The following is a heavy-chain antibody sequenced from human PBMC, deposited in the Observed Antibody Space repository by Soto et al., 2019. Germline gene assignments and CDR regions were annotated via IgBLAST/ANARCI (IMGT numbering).Heavy chain of an antibody. J-gene: IGHJ6*02. V-gene: IGHV1-69*13. CDR2: IIPIFGTA. CDR1: GGTFSSYA. CDR3: ARDRVTMVRGVYMGRVYGMDV. D-gene: IGHD3-10*01. Sequence: SVKVSCKASGGTFSSYAISWVRQAPGQGLEWMGGIIPIFGTANYAQKFQGRVTITADESTSTAYMELSSLRSEDTAVYYCARDRVTMVRGVYMGRVYGMDVWGQGTTVTV.